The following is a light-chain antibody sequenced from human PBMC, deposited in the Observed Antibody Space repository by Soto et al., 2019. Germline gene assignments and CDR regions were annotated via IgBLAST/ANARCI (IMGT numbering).Light chain of an antibody. V-gene: IGLV1-40*01. CDR1: SSNIGAGYD. CDR2: TNN. CDR3: QSYDHRLSAYV. J-gene: IGLJ1*01. Sequence: QSVLTQPPSVSGAPGQRVTISCTGSSSNIGAGYDVHWYLQLPGTAPKLLVYTNNNRPSGVPDRFSGSKSGTSASLAITGLQAEDEADYYCQSYDHRLSAYVFGTGTKLTVL.